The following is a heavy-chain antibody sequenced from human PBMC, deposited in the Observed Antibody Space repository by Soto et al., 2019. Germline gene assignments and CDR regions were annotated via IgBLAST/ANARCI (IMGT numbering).Heavy chain of an antibody. J-gene: IGHJ6*02. CDR3: VQSRCGGDCLQSYSSHSYYGLDV. CDR2: IYLDDDK. D-gene: IGHD2-21*02. V-gene: IGHV2-5*02. Sequence: QITLKESGPPLVKPTQTLTLTCTFPGFSFSSIGEGVGWIRQPPGKALEWLALIYLDDDKRYSPSLKSRLTITKDTSKNQVVLTMTNMDPVDTATYYCVQSRCGGDCLQSYSSHSYYGLDVWGQGTTVTVSS. CDR1: GFSFSSIGEG.